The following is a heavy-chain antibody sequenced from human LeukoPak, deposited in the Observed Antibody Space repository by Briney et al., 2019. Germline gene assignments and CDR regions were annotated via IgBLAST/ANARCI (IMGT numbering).Heavy chain of an antibody. CDR2: INPSGGST. J-gene: IGHJ4*02. D-gene: IGHD1-26*01. Sequence: GASVKVSCKASGYTFTSYYMHWVRQAPGQGPEWMGIINPSGGSTSYVQKFQGRVTMTRDTSTSTVYMELSSLRSEDTAVYYCARDDNSGSYPAWWGQGTLVTVSS. CDR1: GYTFTSYY. V-gene: IGHV1-46*01. CDR3: ARDDNSGSYPAW.